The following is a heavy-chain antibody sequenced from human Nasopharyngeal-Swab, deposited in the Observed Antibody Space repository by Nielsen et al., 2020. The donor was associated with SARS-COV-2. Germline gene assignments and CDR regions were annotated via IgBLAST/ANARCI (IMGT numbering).Heavy chain of an antibody. J-gene: IGHJ5*02. Sequence: SVKVSCKASGGTFSSYAISWVRQAPGQGLEWMGGIIPIFGTANYAQKFQGRVTITADESTSTAYMELSSLRSDDTAVYYCARSVDPSYSSSWYNWFDPWGQGTLVTVSS. V-gene: IGHV1-69*13. CDR2: IIPIFGTA. CDR1: GGTFSSYA. D-gene: IGHD6-13*01. CDR3: ARSVDPSYSSSWYNWFDP.